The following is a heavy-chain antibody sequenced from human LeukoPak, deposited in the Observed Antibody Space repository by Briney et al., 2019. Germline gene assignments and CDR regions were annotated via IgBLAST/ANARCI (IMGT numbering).Heavy chain of an antibody. CDR3: ARDPDSRSNY. J-gene: IGHJ4*02. V-gene: IGHV3-9*01. CDR1: GFTFDDYA. CDR2: ISWNSGSI. Sequence: GGSLRLFCAASGFTFDDYAMHWVRQAPGKGLEWVSGISWNSGSIGYADSVKDRFTISRDNAKNSLYLQMNSLRAEDTAVYYCARDPDSRSNYWGQGTLVTVSS. D-gene: IGHD3-22*01.